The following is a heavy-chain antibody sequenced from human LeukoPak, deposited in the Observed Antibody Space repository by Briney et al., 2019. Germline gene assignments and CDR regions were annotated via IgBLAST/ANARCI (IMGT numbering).Heavy chain of an antibody. Sequence: GGSLRLSCAASGFTFSSYAMSWVRQAPGKGLEWVSAISGSGGSTYYADSVKGRFTISRDNSKNTLYLQMDSLRAEDTAVYYCAKNLRWIQLWLDYWGQGTLVTVSS. D-gene: IGHD5-18*01. CDR3: AKNLRWIQLWLDY. J-gene: IGHJ4*02. CDR1: GFTFSSYA. CDR2: ISGSGGST. V-gene: IGHV3-23*01.